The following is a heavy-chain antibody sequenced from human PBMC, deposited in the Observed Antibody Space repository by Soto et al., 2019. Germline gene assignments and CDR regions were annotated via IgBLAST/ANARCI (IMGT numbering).Heavy chain of an antibody. CDR1: GFTVTSYD. V-gene: IGHV1-18*01. CDR3: PRDEVTAAGTGAFDI. J-gene: IGHJ3*02. Sequence: ASLLNRYQASGFTVTSYDIGCLRQIPGQGLEWMGWISAYNGNTNYAQKLQGRVTMTTDTSTSTAYMELRSLRSDDTAVSYCPRDEVTAAGTGAFDIWGKGTMVTVSS. D-gene: IGHD6-13*01. CDR2: ISAYNGNT.